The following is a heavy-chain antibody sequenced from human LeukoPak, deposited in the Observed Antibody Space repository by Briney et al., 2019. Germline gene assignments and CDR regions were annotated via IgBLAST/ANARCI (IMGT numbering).Heavy chain of an antibody. V-gene: IGHV3-53*01. CDR1: GFTVSSNY. D-gene: IGHD6-13*01. J-gene: IGHJ2*01. CDR2: IYSGGST. CDR3: ARDYSSRRYGWYFDL. Sequence: GGSLRLSCAASGFTVSSNYMSWVRQAPGKGLEWVSVIYSGGSTYYADSVKGRFTISRDNSKNTLYLQMNSLRAEDTAVYYCARDYSSRRYGWYFDLWGRGTLVTVSS.